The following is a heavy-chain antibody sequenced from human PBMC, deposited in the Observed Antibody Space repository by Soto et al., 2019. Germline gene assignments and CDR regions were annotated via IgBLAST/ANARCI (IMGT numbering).Heavy chain of an antibody. CDR3: ARGPLFYFDY. CDR1: GFIFTSYT. CDR2: ISSSSTNI. Sequence: EVRLVESGGGLVKPGGSLRLSCAASGFIFTSYTMNWVRRAPGKGLEWVSSISSSSTNIHYADSVKGRFTISRDNAKKSVYLKMNTLRAEDTAVYYCARGPLFYFDYWGQGTLVTVSS. V-gene: IGHV3-21*02. J-gene: IGHJ4*02.